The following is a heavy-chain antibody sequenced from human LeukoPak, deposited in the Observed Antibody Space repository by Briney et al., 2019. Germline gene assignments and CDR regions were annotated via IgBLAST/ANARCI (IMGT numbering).Heavy chain of an antibody. CDR1: GGSISSYY. Sequence: PSETLSLTCAVSGGSISSYYWSWIRQPPGRGLEWIGSIHYSGSTSYNSSLKSRVTISVDTSKNQFSLKLSSVTPADTAVYYCARQVYSSSWSYYFDYWGQGILVTVSS. CDR2: IHYSGST. D-gene: IGHD6-13*01. CDR3: ARQVYSSSWSYYFDY. J-gene: IGHJ4*02. V-gene: IGHV4-59*01.